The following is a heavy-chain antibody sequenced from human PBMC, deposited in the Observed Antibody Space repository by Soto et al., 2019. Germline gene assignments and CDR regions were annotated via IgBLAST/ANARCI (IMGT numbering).Heavy chain of an antibody. J-gene: IGHJ3*01. CDR2: IHSDRSST. V-gene: IGHV3-74*01. D-gene: IGHD2-21*02. CDR3: ARGDRGAFDL. Sequence: EVQLVESEGGLVQPGGSLRLSCAASGFTFSYYWMHWVRQAPGQGLVWVSRIHSDRSSTTYAVSVKGRFTISRDNAKNTLYLQMNSLRAEDTAVYYCARGDRGAFDLWGQGTMVTVSS. CDR1: GFTFSYYW.